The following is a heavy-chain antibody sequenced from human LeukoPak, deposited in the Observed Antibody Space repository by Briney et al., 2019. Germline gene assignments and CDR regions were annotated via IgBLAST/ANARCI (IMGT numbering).Heavy chain of an antibody. D-gene: IGHD5-18*01. CDR1: GFTFSSHA. J-gene: IGHJ4*02. Sequence: GGSLRLSCAASGFTFSSHAMSWVRLAPGMGLESVSALSGSGESTSYTDSVKGRFVISSDKAKNTVYLQIRNLRAEDTAVYYCAKRGYSYGPDYLYTWGQGTLVTVSS. CDR2: LSGSGEST. V-gene: IGHV3-23*01. CDR3: AKRGYSYGPDYLYT.